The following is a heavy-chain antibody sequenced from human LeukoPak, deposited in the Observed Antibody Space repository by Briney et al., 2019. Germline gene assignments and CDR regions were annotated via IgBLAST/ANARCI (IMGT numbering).Heavy chain of an antibody. D-gene: IGHD5-18*01. J-gene: IGHJ6*02. CDR3: ARVNSYGYYYYYGMDV. Sequence: ASVKVSCKASGYTFTSYYIHWVRQAPGQGLEWMGVINPSGGRTTYAQKFQGRVTMTRDTSTSTVYMELSSLRSDDTAVYYCARVNSYGYYYYYGMDVWAKGPRSPSP. V-gene: IGHV1-46*01. CDR2: INPSGGRT. CDR1: GYTFTSYY.